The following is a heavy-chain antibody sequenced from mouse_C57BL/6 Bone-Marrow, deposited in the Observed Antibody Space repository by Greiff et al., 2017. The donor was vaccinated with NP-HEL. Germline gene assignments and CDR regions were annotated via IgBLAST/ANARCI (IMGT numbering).Heavy chain of an antibody. CDR2: INPNYGTT. J-gene: IGHJ4*01. V-gene: IGHV1-39*01. CDR3: ASARYPLCYALDY. Sequence: VHVKQSGPELVKPGASVKISCKASGYSFTDYNMNWVKQSNGKSLEWIGVINPNYGTTSYNQKFKGKATLTVDQSSSTAYMQLNSLTSADSAVYYCASARYPLCYALDYWGQGTSVTVSS. CDR1: GYSFTDYN. D-gene: IGHD1-1*01.